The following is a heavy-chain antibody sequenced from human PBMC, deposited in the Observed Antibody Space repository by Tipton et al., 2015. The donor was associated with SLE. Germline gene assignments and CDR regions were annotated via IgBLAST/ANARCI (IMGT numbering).Heavy chain of an antibody. CDR3: VRDSGAYGGNPEAFDI. J-gene: IGHJ3*02. CDR1: GGSISSSSYY. D-gene: IGHD4-23*01. Sequence: TLSLTCTVSGGSISSSSYYWGWIRQPPGKGLEWIGSIYYSGSTYYNPSLKSRVIISVDTSKNQFSLEVTSVTAADTAMYYCVRDSGAYGGNPEAFDIWGQGTMVTVSS. CDR2: IYYSGST. V-gene: IGHV4-39*07.